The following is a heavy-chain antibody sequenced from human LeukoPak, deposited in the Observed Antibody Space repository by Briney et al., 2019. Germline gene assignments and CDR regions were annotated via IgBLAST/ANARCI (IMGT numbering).Heavy chain of an antibody. V-gene: IGHV4-30-4*01. D-gene: IGHD3-22*01. CDR3: ARLYDSSGYYYGYYFDY. J-gene: IGHJ4*02. CDR1: GGSISSGDYY. Sequence: PSETLSLTCTVSGGSISSGDYYWSWIRQPPGKGLEWIGYIYYSGSTYYNPSLKSRVTISVDTSKNQFSLKLSSVTAADTAVYYCARLYDSSGYYYGYYFDYWGQGTLVTVSS. CDR2: IYYSGST.